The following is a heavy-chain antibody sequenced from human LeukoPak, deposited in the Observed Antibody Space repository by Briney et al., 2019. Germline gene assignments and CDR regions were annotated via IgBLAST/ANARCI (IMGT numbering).Heavy chain of an antibody. Sequence: RPSETLSLTCTVSGGSISSYYWSWIRQPPGKGLEWIGEINHSGSTNYNPSLKSRVTISVDTSKNQFSLKLSSVTAADTAVYYCARLRLGVPDYWGQGTLVTVSS. J-gene: IGHJ4*02. CDR3: ARLRLGVPDY. V-gene: IGHV4-34*01. D-gene: IGHD3-3*01. CDR2: INHSGST. CDR1: GGSISSYY.